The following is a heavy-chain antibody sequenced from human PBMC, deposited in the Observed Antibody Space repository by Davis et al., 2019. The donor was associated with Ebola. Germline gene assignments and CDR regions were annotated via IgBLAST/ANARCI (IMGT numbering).Heavy chain of an antibody. V-gene: IGHV3-30*03. Sequence: GGSLRLSCAASGFTFSSYGMHWVRQAPGKGLEWVAVISSDGSNKYYADSVKGRFTISRDNSKNTLYLQMSSLRAEDTAVYYCARDLPGGDWYFDLWGRGTLVTVSS. CDR3: ARDLPGGDWYFDL. J-gene: IGHJ2*01. CDR1: GFTFSSYG. D-gene: IGHD1-14*01. CDR2: ISSDGSNK.